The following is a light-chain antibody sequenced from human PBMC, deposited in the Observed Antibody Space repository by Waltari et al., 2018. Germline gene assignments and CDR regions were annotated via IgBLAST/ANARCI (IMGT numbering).Light chain of an antibody. V-gene: IGKV1-5*03. J-gene: IGKJ2*01. CDR1: QRISSW. Sequence: DIHMTQSPSTLSASGGDRVTITCRASQRISSWLAWYQVRPGKAPKLLIQKASYLQSGVPSRFSGSESGTTEFTLSISSLQPDDFATYYCQHYSSAPYTFGQGTKLEIK. CDR3: QHYSSAPYT. CDR2: KAS.